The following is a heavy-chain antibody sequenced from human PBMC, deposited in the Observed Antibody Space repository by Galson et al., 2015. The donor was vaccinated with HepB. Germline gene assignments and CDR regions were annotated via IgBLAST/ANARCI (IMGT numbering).Heavy chain of an antibody. CDR2: INPDGSAT. J-gene: IGHJ5*02. CDR3: VRDRVDVRSSTNCYRGFDP. D-gene: IGHD2-2*01. V-gene: IGHV3-74*01. CDR1: GFTFSSHY. Sequence: SLRLSCAASGFTFSSHYIHWVRQAPGKGLIWVSRINPDGSATRYADSVKGRFTISRDNAKNTLYLQMNSLRAEDTAVYYCVRDRVDVRSSTNCYRGFDPWGQGTLVTVSS.